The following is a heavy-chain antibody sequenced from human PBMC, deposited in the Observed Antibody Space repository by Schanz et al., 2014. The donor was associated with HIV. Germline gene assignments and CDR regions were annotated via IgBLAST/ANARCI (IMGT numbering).Heavy chain of an antibody. CDR2: VNPESGNT. Sequence: QVQLVQSGPEVKKPGASVRVSCETSGYTFSDYDINWVRQAPGQGLEWMGWVNPESGNTGMADKFLGRLSLTRFTSTGTAYMELDSLRSEDTAIYCVRAASFHFDKEGYYRNWYFDFWGRGTLVAVSS. V-gene: IGHV1-8*02. J-gene: IGHJ2*01. CDR3: RAASFHFDKEGYYRNWYFDF. D-gene: IGHD1-26*01. CDR1: GYTFSDYD.